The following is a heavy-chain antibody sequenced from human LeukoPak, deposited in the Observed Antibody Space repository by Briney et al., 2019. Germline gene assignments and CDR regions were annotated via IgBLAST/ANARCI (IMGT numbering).Heavy chain of an antibody. V-gene: IGHV3-53*01. J-gene: IGHJ6*02. CDR3: ARAPSLGYYYGVDV. Sequence: GGSLRLSCAASGFTVSSNYMSWVRQAPGKGLEWVSVIYSGGSTYYADSVKGRFTISRDNSKNTLYLQMNSLRAEDTAVYYCARAPSLGYYYGVDVWGQGTTVTVSS. CDR2: IYSGGST. D-gene: IGHD3-16*01. CDR1: GFTVSSNY.